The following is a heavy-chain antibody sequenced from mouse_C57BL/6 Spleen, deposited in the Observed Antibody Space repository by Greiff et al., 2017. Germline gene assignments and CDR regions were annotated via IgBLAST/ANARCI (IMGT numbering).Heavy chain of an antibody. V-gene: IGHV6-6*01. CDR3: TRPDLIYDGYYGFAY. J-gene: IGHJ3*01. CDR1: GFTFSDAW. CDR2: IRNKANNHAT. Sequence: EVQLVESGGGLVQPGGSMKLSCAASGFTFSDAWMDWVRQSPEKGLEWVAEIRNKANNHATSYAESVKGRFTISRDDSKSSVYLQMNSLRAEDTGINYGTRPDLIYDGYYGFAYWGQGTLVTVSA. D-gene: IGHD2-3*01.